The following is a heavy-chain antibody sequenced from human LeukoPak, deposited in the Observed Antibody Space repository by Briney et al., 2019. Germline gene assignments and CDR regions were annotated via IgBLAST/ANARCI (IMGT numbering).Heavy chain of an antibody. J-gene: IGHJ4*02. CDR1: GGTFSSYA. CDR2: IIPILGIA. V-gene: IGHV1-69*04. CDR3: ATRYPANIAAADY. D-gene: IGHD6-13*01. Sequence: GASVKVSCKASGGTFSSYAISWVRQAPGQGLEWLGRIIPILGIAIYAQKFQGRVTMTEDTSTDTAYMELSSLRSEDTAVYYCATRYPANIAAADYWGQGTLVTVSS.